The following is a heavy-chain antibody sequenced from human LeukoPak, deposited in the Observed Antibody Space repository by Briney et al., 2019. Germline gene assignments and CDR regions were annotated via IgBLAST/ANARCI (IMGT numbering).Heavy chain of an antibody. Sequence: SETLSLTCTVSGGSISSYYWSWIRQPPGKGLEWIGYIYYSGSTNYNPSLKSRVTISVDTSKNQFSLKLSSVTAADTAVYYCARETSIAAAGTDQYYYYYMDVWGKGTTVTISS. CDR1: GGSISSYY. D-gene: IGHD6-13*01. CDR2: IYYSGST. J-gene: IGHJ6*03. CDR3: ARETSIAAAGTDQYYYYYMDV. V-gene: IGHV4-59*01.